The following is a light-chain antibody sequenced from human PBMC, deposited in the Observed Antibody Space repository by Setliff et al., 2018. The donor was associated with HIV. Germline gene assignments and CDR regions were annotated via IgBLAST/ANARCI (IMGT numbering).Light chain of an antibody. CDR1: SSDVGAYNY. CDR3: SSYGGNNNKV. J-gene: IGLJ1*01. Sequence: QSALTQPPSASGSPGQSVTISCTGTSSDVGAYNYVSWYQQHPGKAPKLIIYEVSKRPSGVPDRFSGSKSGNTASLTVSGLQAEDEADYYCSSYGGNNNKVFGTGTKVTVL. CDR2: EVS. V-gene: IGLV2-8*01.